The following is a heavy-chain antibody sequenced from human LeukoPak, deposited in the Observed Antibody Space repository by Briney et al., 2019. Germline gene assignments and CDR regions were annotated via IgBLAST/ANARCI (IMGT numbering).Heavy chain of an antibody. V-gene: IGHV3-23*01. Sequence: GGSLRLSCVVSGFTFSSYSMSWVRQAPGKGLEWVSAISGSGGSTYYADSVKGRFTISRDNSKNTLYLQMNSLRAEDTAVYYCAGVSGYDYEGYYFDYWGQGTLVTVSS. CDR1: GFTFSSYS. J-gene: IGHJ4*02. CDR3: AGVSGYDYEGYYFDY. D-gene: IGHD5-12*01. CDR2: ISGSGGST.